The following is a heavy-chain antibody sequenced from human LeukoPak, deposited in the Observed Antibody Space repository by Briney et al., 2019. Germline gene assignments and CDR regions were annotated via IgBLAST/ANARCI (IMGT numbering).Heavy chain of an antibody. CDR2: IYHSGST. J-gene: IGHJ4*02. CDR3: ASRAAADFDY. V-gene: IGHV4-4*02. Sequence: PSETLSLTCAVSGGSISSSNWWSWVRQPPGKGLEWIGEIYHSGSTNYNPSLKSRVTISVDKPKNQFSLKLSSVTAADTAVYYCASRAAADFDYWGQGTLVTVSS. CDR1: GGSISSSNW. D-gene: IGHD6-13*01.